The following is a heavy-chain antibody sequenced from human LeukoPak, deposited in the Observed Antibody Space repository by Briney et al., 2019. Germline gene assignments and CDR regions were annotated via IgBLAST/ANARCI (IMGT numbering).Heavy chain of an antibody. Sequence: GASVKVSCKASGYTFTSYDINWVRQATGQGLEWMGWMNPNSGNTGYAQKFQGRVTMTRNTSISTAYMELSSLRSEDTAVYYCARAGLVITEPYYYYGMDVWGQGTTVTVSS. CDR2: MNPNSGNT. J-gene: IGHJ6*02. CDR3: ARAGLVITEPYYYYGMDV. V-gene: IGHV1-8*01. D-gene: IGHD3-22*01. CDR1: GYTFTSYD.